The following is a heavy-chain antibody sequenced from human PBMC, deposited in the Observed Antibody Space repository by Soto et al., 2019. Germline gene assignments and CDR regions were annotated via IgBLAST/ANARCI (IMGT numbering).Heavy chain of an antibody. V-gene: IGHV5-10-1*01. J-gene: IGHJ6*02. D-gene: IGHD2-2*01. CDR3: ARQSLGYFSSTSCSYYYGMDV. Sequence: GESLKISCKGSGYSFTSYWISWVRQMPGKGLEWMGRIDPSDSYTNYSPSFQGHVTISADKSISTAYLQWSSLKASDTAMYYCARQSLGYFSSTSCSYYYGMDVWGQGTTVTVSS. CDR2: IDPSDSYT. CDR1: GYSFTSYW.